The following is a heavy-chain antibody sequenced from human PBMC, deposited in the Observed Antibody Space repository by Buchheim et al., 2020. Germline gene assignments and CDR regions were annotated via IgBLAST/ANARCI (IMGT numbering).Heavy chain of an antibody. V-gene: IGHV1-69*04. CDR3: ARNYAGGYYHDSSGYYYYGAFDI. Sequence: QVQLVQSGAEVKKPGSSVKVSCKASGGTFSSYAISWVRQAPGQGLEWMGRIIPILGIANYAQKFQGRVTIIADKSTSTAYMELSSLRSENTAVYYSARNYAGGYYHDSSGYYYYGAFDIWGQRT. CDR2: IIPILGIA. J-gene: IGHJ3*02. D-gene: IGHD3-22*01. CDR1: GGTFSSYA.